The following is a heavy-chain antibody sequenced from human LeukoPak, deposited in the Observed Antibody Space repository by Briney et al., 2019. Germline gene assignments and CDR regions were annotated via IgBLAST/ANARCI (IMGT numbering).Heavy chain of an antibody. V-gene: IGHV1-18*01. Sequence: ASVKVSCKASGYTFTSYGISWVRQAPGQGLEWMGWISAYNGNTNYAQKFQGRVTITADKSTSTAYMELSSLRSEDTAVYYCARGGGAAAGLAAFDYWGQGTLVTVSS. D-gene: IGHD6-13*01. J-gene: IGHJ4*02. CDR3: ARGGGAAAGLAAFDY. CDR1: GYTFTSYG. CDR2: ISAYNGNT.